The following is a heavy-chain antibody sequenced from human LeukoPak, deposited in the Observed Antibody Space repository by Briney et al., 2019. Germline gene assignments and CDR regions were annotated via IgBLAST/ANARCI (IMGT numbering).Heavy chain of an antibody. V-gene: IGHV3-30*02. J-gene: IGHJ4*02. CDR3: ASMGIGDSDC. D-gene: IGHD2-21*01. CDR2: IRDDGSNE. Sequence: GGSLRLSCAASGLTFSTYGMHWVRQAPGKGLEWVAFIRDDGSNEYYADSVKGRFTISRDNSKNTLYLQMNNLRPEDTAVYYCASMGIGDSDCWGQGTLVTVSS. CDR1: GLTFSTYG.